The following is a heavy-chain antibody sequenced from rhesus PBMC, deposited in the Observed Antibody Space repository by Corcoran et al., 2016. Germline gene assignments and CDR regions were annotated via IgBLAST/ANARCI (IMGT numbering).Heavy chain of an antibody. Sequence: EVQLVQSGAEVKKPGASVKISCKASGYTFTDYYLHGVRQAPGKGLEWMGRVEPEDGEPIHAQPFQARATITAEPSTDTASRELSSLRSEDTAVYYCATGGITGTTFDYWGQGVLVTVSS. CDR3: ATGGITGTTFDY. CDR1: GYTFTDYY. CDR2: VEPEDGEP. D-gene: IGHD1-7*02. V-gene: IGHV1-111*02. J-gene: IGHJ4*01.